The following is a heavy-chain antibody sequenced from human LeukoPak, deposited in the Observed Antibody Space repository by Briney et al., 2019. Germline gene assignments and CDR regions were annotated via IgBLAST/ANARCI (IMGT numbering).Heavy chain of an antibody. V-gene: IGHV3-64*01. Sequence: PGGSLRLSCAASGFTFSSYGMHWVRQVPGKGLEYVSGISGSGGSTYYSNSVKGRFTISRDSSKNTVYLQMGSLRAEDMAVYYCARDHSPGLDFGSGNNYFDSWGRGTLVTVSS. CDR2: ISGSGGST. J-gene: IGHJ4*02. CDR3: ARDHSPGLDFGSGNNYFDS. D-gene: IGHD3-10*01. CDR1: GFTFSSYG.